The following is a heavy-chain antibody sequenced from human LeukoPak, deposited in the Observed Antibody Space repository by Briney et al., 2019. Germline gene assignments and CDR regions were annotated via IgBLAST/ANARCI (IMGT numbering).Heavy chain of an antibody. J-gene: IGHJ4*02. CDR2: IKSKTDGGTT. D-gene: IGHD6-19*01. Sequence: GGSLRLSCAASGFTFSNAWMSWVRQAPGKGLEWVGRIKSKTDGGTTDYAAPVKGRFTISRDDSKNTLYLQMNSLKTEDTAVYYCTTPVISSGWHFPNDYWGQGTLVTVSS. CDR1: GFTFSNAW. CDR3: TTPVISSGWHFPNDY. V-gene: IGHV3-15*01.